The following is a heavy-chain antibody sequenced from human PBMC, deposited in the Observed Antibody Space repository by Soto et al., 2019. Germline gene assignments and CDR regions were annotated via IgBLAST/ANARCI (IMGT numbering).Heavy chain of an antibody. CDR3: ERDGIAAAGVNWFDP. Sequence: GGSLRLSCAASGFTFSSYSMNWVRQAPGKGLEWVSSISSSSSYIYYADSVKGRFTISRDNAKNSLYLQMNSLRAEDTAVYYCERDGIAAAGVNWFDPWGQGTLVTVSS. V-gene: IGHV3-21*01. D-gene: IGHD6-13*01. J-gene: IGHJ5*02. CDR2: ISSSSSYI. CDR1: GFTFSSYS.